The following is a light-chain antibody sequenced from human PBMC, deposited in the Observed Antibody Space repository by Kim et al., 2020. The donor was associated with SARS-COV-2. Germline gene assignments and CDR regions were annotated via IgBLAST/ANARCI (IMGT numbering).Light chain of an antibody. J-gene: IGLJ2*01. CDR1: KLGDKH. CDR3: QAWDSFTVI. V-gene: IGLV3-1*01. Sequence: SYELTQPPSVSVSPGQTASITCSGDKLGDKHVSWYQQKPGQSPAVVIYQDAKRPSGIPERFAGSNSGNIATLTITGTQAMDEADYFCQAWDSFTVIFGGGTQLTVL. CDR2: QDA.